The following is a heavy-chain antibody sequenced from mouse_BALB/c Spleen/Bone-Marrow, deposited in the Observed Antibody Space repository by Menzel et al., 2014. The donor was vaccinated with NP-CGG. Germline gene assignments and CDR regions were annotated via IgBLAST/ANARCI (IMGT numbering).Heavy chain of an antibody. CDR1: GYSFTGYF. D-gene: IGHD1-1*01. CDR3: GRSGYYGSSYFDV. V-gene: IGHV1-37*01. Sequence: VQLQQPGPELVKPGASVKISCKASGYSFTGYFMNWVKPSHGKSLEWIGRINPYNGDTFYNQKFKGKATLTVDKSSSTAHMELLSLTSEDSAVYYCGRSGYYGSSYFDVWGAGTTVTVSS. CDR2: INPYNGDT. J-gene: IGHJ1*01.